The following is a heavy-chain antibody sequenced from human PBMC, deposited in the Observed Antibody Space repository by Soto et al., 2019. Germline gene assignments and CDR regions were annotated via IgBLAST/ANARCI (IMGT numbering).Heavy chain of an antibody. V-gene: IGHV3-30*18. J-gene: IGHJ4*02. Sequence: QVQLVESGGGGVQPGGSVRLFCAASGFSFSSYAMHWVRQAPGKGLEWVAVISYDGSDKYYEDSVKGRFTISRDSSKTTLSLQMNSLRPEDTAVYYCAKDVRPLNWDLTENWGQGTRVTVSS. CDR2: ISYDGSDK. D-gene: IGHD7-27*01. CDR3: AKDVRPLNWDLTEN. CDR1: GFSFSSYA.